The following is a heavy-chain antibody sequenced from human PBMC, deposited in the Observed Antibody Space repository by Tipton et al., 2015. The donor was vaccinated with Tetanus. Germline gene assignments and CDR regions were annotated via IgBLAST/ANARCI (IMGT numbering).Heavy chain of an antibody. V-gene: IGHV3-33*01. J-gene: IGHJ5*02. CDR2: IWYDGSNK. Sequence: SLRLSCAASGFTFSSYGMHWVRQAPGKGLEWVAVIWYDGSNKYYADSVKGRFTISRDNSKNTLYLQMNSLRAEDTAVYYCAREETYYDSSGYSRWFDPWGQGTLVTVSS. D-gene: IGHD3-22*01. CDR1: GFTFSSYG. CDR3: AREETYYDSSGYSRWFDP.